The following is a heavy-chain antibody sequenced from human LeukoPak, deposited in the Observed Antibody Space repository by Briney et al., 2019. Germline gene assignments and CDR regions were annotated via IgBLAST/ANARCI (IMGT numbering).Heavy chain of an antibody. CDR3: ASTQTFDY. CDR2: IKQDGSEK. V-gene: IGHV3-7*05. Sequence: PGGSLRLSCAASGFIFGNYWMSWVRQAPGKGLEWVANIKQDGSEKYYADSVKGRFTISRDNAKSSLYLQLNSLRVEDTAVYHCASTQTFDYWGQGTLVTVPS. J-gene: IGHJ4*02. CDR1: GFIFGNYW.